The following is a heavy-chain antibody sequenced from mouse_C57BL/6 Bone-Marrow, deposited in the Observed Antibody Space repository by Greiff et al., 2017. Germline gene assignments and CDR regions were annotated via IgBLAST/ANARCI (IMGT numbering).Heavy chain of an antibody. V-gene: IGHV1-15*01. D-gene: IGHD1-1*01. J-gene: IGHJ2*01. CDR2: IDPETGGT. CDR3: TRPVGFDY. CDR1: GYTFTDYE. Sequence: QVQLQQSGAELVRPGASVTLSCKASGYTFTDYEMHWVKQTPVHGLEWIGAIDPETGGTAYNQKFMGKAILTADKSSSPAYLALRSLTSEDSAVYYCTRPVGFDYWGQGTTLTVSS.